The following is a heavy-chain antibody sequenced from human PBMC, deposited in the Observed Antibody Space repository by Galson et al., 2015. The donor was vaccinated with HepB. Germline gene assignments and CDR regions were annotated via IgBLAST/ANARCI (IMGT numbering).Heavy chain of an antibody. CDR1: GGSFSGYY. D-gene: IGHD3-10*01. CDR3: ARGRGSGSYSPQGRNAFDI. J-gene: IGHJ3*02. Sequence: SETLSLTCAVYGGSFSGYYWSWIRQPPGKGLEWIGEINHSGSTNYNPSLKSRVTISVDTPKNQFSLKLSSVTAADTAVYYCARGRGSGSYSPQGRNAFDIWGQGTMVTVSS. CDR2: INHSGST. V-gene: IGHV4-34*01.